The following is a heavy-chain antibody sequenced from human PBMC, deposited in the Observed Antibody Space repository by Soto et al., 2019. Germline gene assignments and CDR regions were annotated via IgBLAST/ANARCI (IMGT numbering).Heavy chain of an antibody. V-gene: IGHV3-23*01. D-gene: IGHD3-3*01. Sequence: EVQLLESGGGLVQPGGSLRLSCAASGFTFSSYAMSWVRQAPGKGLEWVSAISGSGGSTYYADSVKGRFTISRDNSKNTLYLQMNSLRAEDTAVYYCAKQSPFGVDTVSIPYYYYYYGMDVWGQGTTVTVSS. CDR2: ISGSGGST. J-gene: IGHJ6*02. CDR1: GFTFSSYA. CDR3: AKQSPFGVDTVSIPYYYYYYGMDV.